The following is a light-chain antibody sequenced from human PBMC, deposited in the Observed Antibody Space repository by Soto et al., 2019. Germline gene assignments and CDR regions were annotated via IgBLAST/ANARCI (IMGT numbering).Light chain of an antibody. V-gene: IGKV3-15*01. CDR1: QSVSSN. CDR3: QQYNNWPLLT. Sequence: EIVMTQSPATLSVSPGERATLSCRASQSVSSNLAWYQQKPGQAPRLPIYGASTRATGIPARLSGSGSGTEFTLTISSLQSEDFAVYYCQQYNNWPLLTFGGGTKVEIK. CDR2: GAS. J-gene: IGKJ4*01.